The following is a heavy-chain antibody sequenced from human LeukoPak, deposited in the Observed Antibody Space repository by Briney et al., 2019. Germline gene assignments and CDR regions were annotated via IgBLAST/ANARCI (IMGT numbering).Heavy chain of an antibody. D-gene: IGHD3-22*01. CDR1: GDSITGSTYY. V-gene: IGHV4-39*01. CDR3: PRQYYDSTGYYYFDY. J-gene: IGHJ4*02. Sequence: SETLSLTCTVSGDSITGSTYYWGWIRQPPGKGLEWIGSMYYSGSTYYNPSLKSRVTMSADTSKNQVSLHLRSVTAADTAVYYCPRQYYDSTGYYYFDYWGQGTLVTVSS. CDR2: MYYSGST.